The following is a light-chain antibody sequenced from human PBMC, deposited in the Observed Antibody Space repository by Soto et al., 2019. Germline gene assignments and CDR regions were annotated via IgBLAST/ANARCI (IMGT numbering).Light chain of an antibody. Sequence: QSVLTQPPSASGSPGQSVTISCTGTSSDTGTYDYVSWYQHLPDKAPKLIIYEVSKRPSGVPDRFSGSKSGNTASLTVSGLQAEDEGDYYCCSYGGGNNFYVFGTGTKATVL. J-gene: IGLJ1*01. CDR2: EVS. CDR1: SSDTGTYDY. CDR3: CSYGGGNNFYV. V-gene: IGLV2-8*01.